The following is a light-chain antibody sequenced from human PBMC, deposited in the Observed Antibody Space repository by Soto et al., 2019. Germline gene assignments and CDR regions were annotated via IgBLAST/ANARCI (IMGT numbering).Light chain of an antibody. Sequence: LALSGKSVDPRSCRASQSVSSSYLAWCQQKPGQAPRLLIYGASNRATGFSDRFIVSGSGTDFILTLSRLEPEDFAVYYCHQYAPSLITFRQRTRLEIK. CDR1: QSVSSSY. V-gene: IGKV3-20*01. J-gene: IGKJ5*01. CDR2: GAS. CDR3: HQYAPSLIT.